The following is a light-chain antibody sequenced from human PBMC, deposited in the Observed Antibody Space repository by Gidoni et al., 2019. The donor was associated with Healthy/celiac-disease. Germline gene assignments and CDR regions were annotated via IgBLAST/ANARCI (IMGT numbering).Light chain of an antibody. CDR1: SSNIGSNY. CDR3: AAWDDSLSGRV. V-gene: IGLV1-47*02. CDR2: SNS. J-gene: IGLJ3*02. Sequence: QPVLTQPPSASGTPGQRVTISCFGSSSNIGSNYVYWYQQLPGTAPKLLIYSNSQRPSGVPNRFTGSKSGTSASLAISGLRSEDEADYYCAAWDDSLSGRVFGGGTKLTVL.